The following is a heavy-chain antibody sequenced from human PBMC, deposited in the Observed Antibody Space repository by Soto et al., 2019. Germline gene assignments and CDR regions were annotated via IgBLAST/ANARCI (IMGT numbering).Heavy chain of an antibody. J-gene: IGHJ3*02. CDR1: GGSISSYY. Sequence: PSETLSLTCTVSGGSISSYYWSWIRQPPGKGLEWIGYIYYSGSTNYNPSLKSRVTISVDTSKNQFSLKLSSVTAADTAVYYCARLARRITIFGVGGAFDIWGQGTMVTVSS. V-gene: IGHV4-59*01. D-gene: IGHD3-3*01. CDR2: IYYSGST. CDR3: ARLARRITIFGVGGAFDI.